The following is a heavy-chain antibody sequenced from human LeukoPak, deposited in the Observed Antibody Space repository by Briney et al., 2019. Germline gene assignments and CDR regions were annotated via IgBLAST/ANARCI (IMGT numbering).Heavy chain of an antibody. J-gene: IGHJ4*02. CDR3: ARYRSWPPRLFDY. V-gene: IGHV3-30-3*01. CDR1: GFTFSSYA. CDR2: ISYDGSNK. D-gene: IGHD6-13*01. Sequence: GRSLRLSCAASGFTFSSYAMHWVRQAPGKGLEWVAVISYDGSNKYYADSVKGRFTISRDNSKNTLYLQMNSLRAEDTAVYYCARYRSWPPRLFDYWGQGTLVTVSS.